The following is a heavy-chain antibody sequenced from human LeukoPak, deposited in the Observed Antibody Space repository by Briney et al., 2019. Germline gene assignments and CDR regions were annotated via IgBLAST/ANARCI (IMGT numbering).Heavy chain of an antibody. CDR3: AKGPTYSSSSLVDY. CDR1: AFPFHYYA. D-gene: IGHD6-6*01. CDR2: IRWYWGTL. J-gene: IGHJ4*02. V-gene: IGHV3-9*03. Sequence: GRSLSLSRATSAFPFHYYAMHWAPEAPGKGLEWVSDIRWYWGTLHSPASVKGRLTISRDNAKNSLYLQMNSLRPEDMALYYCAKGPTYSSSSLVDYWGQGILVAVSS.